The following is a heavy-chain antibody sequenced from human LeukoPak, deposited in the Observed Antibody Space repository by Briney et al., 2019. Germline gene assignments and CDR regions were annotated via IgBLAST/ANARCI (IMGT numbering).Heavy chain of an antibody. CDR2: IKQDGSEK. Sequence: GGSLRLSCAASGFTFSSYWMSWVRQAPGKGLEWVANIKQDGSEKYYVDSVKGRFTISRDNAKNSLYLQMNSLRAEDTAVYYCAGDGSGSYYKGDWFDPWGQGTLVTVSS. J-gene: IGHJ5*02. V-gene: IGHV3-7*01. CDR1: GFTFSSYW. CDR3: AGDGSGSYYKGDWFDP. D-gene: IGHD3-10*01.